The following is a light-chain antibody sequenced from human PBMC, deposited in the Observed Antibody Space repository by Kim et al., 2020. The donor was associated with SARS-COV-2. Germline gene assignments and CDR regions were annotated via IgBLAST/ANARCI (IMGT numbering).Light chain of an antibody. CDR2: DAS. V-gene: IGKV3-11*01. CDR3: QQRSTWPPWT. CDR1: QSISSY. J-gene: IGKJ1*01. Sequence: EIVLTQSPGTLSLSPGERATLSCRASQSISSYLAWYQQKPGQAPRLLIYDASNRATGIPARFSGSGSETDFTLTISSLEPEDFAVYYCQQRSTWPPWTFGQGTKVDIK.